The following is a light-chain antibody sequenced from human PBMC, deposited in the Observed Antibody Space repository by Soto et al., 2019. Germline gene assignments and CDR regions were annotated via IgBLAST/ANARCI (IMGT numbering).Light chain of an antibody. CDR2: KAS. J-gene: IGKJ1*01. V-gene: IGKV1-5*03. Sequence: DNHMTQSPSTLSASVGYRFTITCRASQTISSWLDWYQQKTGKAPKLLIYKASTLKSGVPSRFRGSGSGTECTLTISSLQPDDFETYYCQHYNSYSEACGQGTKVDIK. CDR1: QTISSW. CDR3: QHYNSYSEA.